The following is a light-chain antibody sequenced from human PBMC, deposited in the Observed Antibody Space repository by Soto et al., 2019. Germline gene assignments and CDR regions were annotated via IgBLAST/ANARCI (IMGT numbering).Light chain of an antibody. J-gene: IGKJ4*01. CDR1: QSVSTN. CDR2: DAS. V-gene: IGKV3D-15*01. Sequence: EIVLTQSPGTLSLSPGERATLSCRTSQSVSTNLAWYQQKPGQAPSLLIYDASTRATGIPARFSGSGPGTDFTLTITSLQSEDFALYYCQRYDDWPLTFGGGTKVDIK. CDR3: QRYDDWPLT.